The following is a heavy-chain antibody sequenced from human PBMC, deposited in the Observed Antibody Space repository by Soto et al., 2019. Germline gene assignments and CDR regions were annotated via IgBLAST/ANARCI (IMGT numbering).Heavy chain of an antibody. J-gene: IGHJ5*01. CDR1: GVTFSSYA. CDR2: ISYDGSNK. CDR3: AKALVPTTGGNWLDS. V-gene: IGHV3-30-3*01. D-gene: IGHD1-1*01. Sequence: QVQLVESGGGVVQPGRSLRLSCAAAGVTFSSYAMHWVRQAPGKGLEWVAVISYDGSNKYYADSVKGRFTISRDNSKNTLSLQMNSLRAEDTAAYYCAKALVPTTGGNWLDSWGHATLVTVS.